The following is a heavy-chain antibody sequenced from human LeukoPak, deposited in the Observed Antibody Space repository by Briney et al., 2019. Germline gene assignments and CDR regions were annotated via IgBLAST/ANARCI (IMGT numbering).Heavy chain of an antibody. CDR3: ARDLSSIAVAAHYFDY. V-gene: IGHV1-69*13. CDR1: GGTFSSYA. J-gene: IGHJ4*02. D-gene: IGHD6-19*01. Sequence: ASVKVSCKASGGTFSSYAISWVRQAPGQGLEWMGGIIPIFGTANYAQKFQGRVTITADESTSTAYMELSSLRSEGTAVYYCARDLSSIAVAAHYFDYWGQGTLVTVSS. CDR2: IIPIFGTA.